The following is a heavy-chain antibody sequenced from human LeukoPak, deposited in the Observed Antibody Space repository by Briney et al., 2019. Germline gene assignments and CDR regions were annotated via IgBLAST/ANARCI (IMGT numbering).Heavy chain of an antibody. CDR2: IYYSGST. V-gene: IGHV4-59*08. J-gene: IGHJ5*02. CDR3: ARLVYSSSWYPGAWFDP. D-gene: IGHD6-13*01. CDR1: GGSISSYY. Sequence: SETQSLTCTVSGGSISSYYWSWIRQPPGKGLEWIGYIYYSGSTNYNPSLKSRVTISVDASKNQFSLKLGSVTAADTAVYYCARLVYSSSWYPGAWFDPWGQGTLVTVSS.